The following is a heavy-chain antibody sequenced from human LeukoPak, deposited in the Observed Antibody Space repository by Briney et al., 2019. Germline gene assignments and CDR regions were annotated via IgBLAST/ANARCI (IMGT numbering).Heavy chain of an antibody. CDR1: GYTFTSYD. Sequence: ASVKVSCKASGYTFTSYDINWVRQATGQGLEWMGWMNPNSGNTGYAQKFQGRVTITRNTSISTAYMELSSLRSEDTAVYYCARGYRYSGSYHWFDPWGQGTLVTVSS. CDR2: MNPNSGNT. CDR3: ARGYRYSGSYHWFDP. D-gene: IGHD1-26*01. V-gene: IGHV1-8*03. J-gene: IGHJ5*02.